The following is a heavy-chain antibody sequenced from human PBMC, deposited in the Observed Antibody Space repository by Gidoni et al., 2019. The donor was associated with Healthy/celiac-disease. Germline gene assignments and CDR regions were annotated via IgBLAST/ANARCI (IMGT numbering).Heavy chain of an antibody. CDR2: ISYDGSNK. D-gene: IGHD6-13*01. J-gene: IGHJ4*02. Sequence: GLEWVAVISYDGSNKYYADSVKGRFTISRDNSKNTLYLQMNSLRAEDTAVYYCAKCLRKGGGIAAAGIIPDLGYWGQGTLVTVSS. V-gene: IGHV3-30*18. CDR3: AKCLRKGGGIAAAGIIPDLGY.